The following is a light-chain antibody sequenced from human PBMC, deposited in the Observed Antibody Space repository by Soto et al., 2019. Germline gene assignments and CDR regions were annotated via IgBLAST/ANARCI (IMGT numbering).Light chain of an antibody. CDR1: NSDVGGYNY. J-gene: IGLJ1*01. Sequence: QSVLTQPRSVSGSPGQSVTISCTGTNSDVGGYNYVSWYQQYPGKAPKLMISGVSERPSGVPDRFSGSKSGNTASLTISGLQAEDEADYYCQSYDSSLSGLYVFGTGTKVTVL. V-gene: IGLV2-11*01. CDR3: QSYDSSLSGLYV. CDR2: GVS.